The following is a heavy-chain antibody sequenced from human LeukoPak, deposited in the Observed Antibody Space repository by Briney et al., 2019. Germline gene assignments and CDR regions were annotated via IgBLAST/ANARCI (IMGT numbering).Heavy chain of an antibody. Sequence: SETLSLTCAVYGGSFSGYYWSWIRQPPGKGLEWIGEINHSGSTNYNPSLKSRVTISVDTSKNQFSLKLSSVTVADTAVYYCARLRDIVVVPAAKADAFDIWGQGTMVTVSS. CDR1: GGSFSGYY. V-gene: IGHV4-34*01. J-gene: IGHJ3*02. CDR2: INHSGST. CDR3: ARLRDIVVVPAAKADAFDI. D-gene: IGHD2-2*01.